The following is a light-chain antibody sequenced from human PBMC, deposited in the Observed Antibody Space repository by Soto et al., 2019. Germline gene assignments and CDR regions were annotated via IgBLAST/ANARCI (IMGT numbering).Light chain of an antibody. CDR2: DVS. CDR1: SSDIGAYEA. J-gene: IGLJ1*01. CDR3: SSFTSSGTYV. V-gene: IGLV2-14*01. Sequence: QSALTQPASVSGSPGQSITISCTGISSDIGAYEAVAWYQQHPGKAPKLILYDVSNRPSGISNRFSGSKSGNTASLTISGLQAEDEADYYCSSFTSSGTYVFGAGTKLTVL.